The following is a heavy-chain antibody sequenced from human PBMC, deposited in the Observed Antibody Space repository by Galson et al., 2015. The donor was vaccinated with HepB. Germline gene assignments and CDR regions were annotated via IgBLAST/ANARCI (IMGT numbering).Heavy chain of an antibody. CDR3: ARDWDYEGYWYGSGSLDS. V-gene: IGHV1-2*04. CDR1: GYTFTGYY. CDR2: INPHRGDT. Sequence: SVKVSCKASGYTFTGYYIQWLRQAPGQGLEWIGWINPHRGDTNFAQKFQGSVTMTRDTSISTVYMELSSLRSDDTAVYYCARDWDYEGYWYGSGSLDSWGQGTLVTVSS. J-gene: IGHJ4*02. D-gene: IGHD3-10*01.